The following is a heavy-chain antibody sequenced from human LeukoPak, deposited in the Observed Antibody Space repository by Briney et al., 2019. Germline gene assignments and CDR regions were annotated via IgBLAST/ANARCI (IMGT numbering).Heavy chain of an antibody. Sequence: PGRSERLSCAASGFSFDNYAMNWVRRAPGKGLEWVAVISYDAINTYYADFVEGRFTISRDNSNNTVFLQMSGLRTEDTALYYCARLISMMKGVGDYWGQGYAVIVTS. CDR2: ISYDAINT. D-gene: IGHD3-22*01. CDR3: ARLISMMKGVGDY. CDR1: GFSFDNYA. V-gene: IGHV3-30-3*01. J-gene: IGHJ4*02.